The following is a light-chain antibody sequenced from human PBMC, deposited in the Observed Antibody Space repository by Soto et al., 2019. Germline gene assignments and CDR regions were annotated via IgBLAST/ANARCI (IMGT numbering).Light chain of an antibody. CDR2: EGS. CDR1: SSDVGSYNL. V-gene: IGLV2-23*01. Sequence: QSVLTQPASVSESPGQSITISCTGTSSDVGSYNLVSWYQQHPGKAPKLMIYEGSKRPSGVSNRFSGSKSGNTASLTISGLQAEDEADYYCCSYAGSNTYVFGTGTKRTVL. J-gene: IGLJ1*01. CDR3: CSYAGSNTYV.